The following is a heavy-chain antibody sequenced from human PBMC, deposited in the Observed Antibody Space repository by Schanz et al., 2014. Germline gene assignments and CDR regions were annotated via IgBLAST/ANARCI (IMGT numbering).Heavy chain of an antibody. Sequence: QVQLVESGGGLVKPGGSLRLSCAASGFTFRDYYMSWIRQAPGKGLEWVSDISSGSSYANYADSVKGRFTISRDNAKNSLYLQMSSLRAEDTAIYYCAKLSSSGRLAGYFDYWGQGALVTVSS. J-gene: IGHJ4*02. V-gene: IGHV3-11*05. CDR1: GFTFRDYY. CDR2: ISSGSSYA. CDR3: AKLSSSGRLAGYFDY. D-gene: IGHD6-19*01.